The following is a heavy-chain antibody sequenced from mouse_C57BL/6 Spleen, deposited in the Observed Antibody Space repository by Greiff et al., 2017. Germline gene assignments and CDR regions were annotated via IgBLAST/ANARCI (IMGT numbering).Heavy chain of an antibody. CDR2: IDPEPGGT. Sequence: QVQLQQSGAELVRPGASVTLSCKASGYTFTDYEMHWVKQTPVHGLEWIGAIDPEPGGTAYNQKFKGKAILTADKSSSTAYMELRSLTSEDSAVDYGTREGIYYYGSRQGYFDYWGQGTTLTVSS. V-gene: IGHV1-15*01. D-gene: IGHD1-1*01. J-gene: IGHJ2*01. CDR1: GYTFTDYE. CDR3: TREGIYYYGSRQGYFDY.